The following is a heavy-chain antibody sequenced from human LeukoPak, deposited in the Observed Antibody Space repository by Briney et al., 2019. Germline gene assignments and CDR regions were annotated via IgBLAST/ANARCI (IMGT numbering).Heavy chain of an antibody. CDR1: GASLNDYW. V-gene: IGHV4-34*01. J-gene: IGHJ3*01. D-gene: IGHD2-15*01. CDR3: ARITARGGSGDAFDV. Sequence: SETLSLTCAIYGASLNDYWWTWVRQPPGAGLEWIGEVTDGGYTNYKSSLKSRVSISVDISKNQFSLRLPSVTAADTAMYFYARITARGGSGDAFDVWGQGTMIIVSS. CDR2: VTDGGYT.